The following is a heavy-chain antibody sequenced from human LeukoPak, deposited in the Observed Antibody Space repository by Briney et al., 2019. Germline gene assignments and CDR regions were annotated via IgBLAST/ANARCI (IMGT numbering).Heavy chain of an antibody. CDR3: ARIVVVPAANWFDP. D-gene: IGHD2-2*01. V-gene: IGHV3-21*01. Sequence: GALRLSCAASGFTFSSYSMNWVRQAPGKGLEWVSSISSSSSYIYYADSVKGRFTISRDNSKNTLYLQMNSLRAEDTAVYYCARIVVVPAANWFDPWGQGTLVTVSS. CDR1: GFTFSSYS. CDR2: ISSSSSYI. J-gene: IGHJ5*02.